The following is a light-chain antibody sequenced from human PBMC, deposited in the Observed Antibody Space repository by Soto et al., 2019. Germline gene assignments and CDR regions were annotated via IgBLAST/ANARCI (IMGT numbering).Light chain of an antibody. V-gene: IGLV1-44*01. J-gene: IGLJ1*01. CDR2: SNN. CDR3: AVWDDSLNALDV. Sequence: QSVLTQPPSASGTPGQRVTISCSGSSSNIGSNTVNWYQQLPGTAPKLLIYSNNQRPSGVPDRFSGSKSGTSASLAISGLQSEDEADYYCAVWDDSLNALDVFGTGTKLTVL. CDR1: SSNIGSNT.